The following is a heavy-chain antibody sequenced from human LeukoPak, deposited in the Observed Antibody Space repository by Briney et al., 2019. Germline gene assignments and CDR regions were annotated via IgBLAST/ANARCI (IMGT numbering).Heavy chain of an antibody. V-gene: IGHV4-59*08. CDR1: GGSMTNLY. CDR3: ARGGNYGDYDGYFDY. Sequence: SETLSLTCSVSGGSMTNLYWTWIRQPPGKGLEWIGDIYYSGSTNYNPSLRSRVTISVDTSKNQFSLKLSSVTAADTAVYYCARGGNYGDYDGYFDYWGQGTLVTVSS. CDR2: IYYSGST. D-gene: IGHD4-17*01. J-gene: IGHJ4*02.